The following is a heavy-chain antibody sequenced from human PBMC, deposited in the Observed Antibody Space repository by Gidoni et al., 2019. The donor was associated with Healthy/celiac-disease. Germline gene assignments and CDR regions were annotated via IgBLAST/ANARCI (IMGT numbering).Heavy chain of an antibody. CDR3: AKDIGYSSSSSFDY. J-gene: IGHJ4*02. V-gene: IGHV3-30*18. CDR1: GSPFSSYG. CDR2: ISYDGRNK. D-gene: IGHD6-6*01. Sequence: QVQLVESGGGVVQPGRSLRLSCEPSGSPFSSYGMHWVRQAPGKGLEWVAVISYDGRNKYYADSVKGRFTISRDNSKNTLYLQMNSLRAEDTAVYYCAKDIGYSSSSSFDYWGQGTLVTVSS.